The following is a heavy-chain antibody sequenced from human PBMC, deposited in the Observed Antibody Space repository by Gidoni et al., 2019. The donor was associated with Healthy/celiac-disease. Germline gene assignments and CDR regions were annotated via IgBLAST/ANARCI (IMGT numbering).Heavy chain of an antibody. CDR2: IYYSGST. CDR1: GGSISCSSYY. Sequence: QLQLQESGPGLVKPSETLSLTCTVSGGSISCSSYYWGWIRQPPGKGLEWIGSIYYSGSTYYNPSLKSRVTISVDTSKNQFSLKLSSVTAADTAVYYCASEDLGYCSGGSCHIGYFDYWGQGTLVTVSS. J-gene: IGHJ4*02. CDR3: ASEDLGYCSGGSCHIGYFDY. V-gene: IGHV4-39*07. D-gene: IGHD2-15*01.